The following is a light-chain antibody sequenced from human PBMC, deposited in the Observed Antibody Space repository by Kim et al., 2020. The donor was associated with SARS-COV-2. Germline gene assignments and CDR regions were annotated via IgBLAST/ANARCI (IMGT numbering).Light chain of an antibody. CDR1: QSLLHSNGYNY. CDR2: LGS. Sequence: DIVMTQSPLSLPVNPGEPASISCRSSQSLLHSNGYNYLDWYLQKPGQSPQVLIYLGSNGASGVPDRFSGSGSGKDFTLKISRVEAEDVGVYYCMQALQTPYTFGQGTSWRS. J-gene: IGKJ2*01. V-gene: IGKV2-28*01. CDR3: MQALQTPYT.